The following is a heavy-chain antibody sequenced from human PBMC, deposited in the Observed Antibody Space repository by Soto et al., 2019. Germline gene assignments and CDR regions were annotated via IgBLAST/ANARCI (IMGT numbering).Heavy chain of an antibody. D-gene: IGHD3-3*01. Sequence: GGSLRLSCTASGFTFGDYAMSWVRQAPGKGLEWVGFIRSKAYGGTTEYAASVKGRFTISRDDSKSIAYLQMNSLKTEDTAVYYCTRGGADFWSGYSGDYWGQGTLVTVSS. CDR2: IRSKAYGGTT. V-gene: IGHV3-49*04. J-gene: IGHJ4*02. CDR1: GFTFGDYA. CDR3: TRGGADFWSGYSGDY.